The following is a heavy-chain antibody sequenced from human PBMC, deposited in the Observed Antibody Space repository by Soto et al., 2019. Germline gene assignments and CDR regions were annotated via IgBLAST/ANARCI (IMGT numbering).Heavy chain of an antibody. J-gene: IGHJ5*02. CDR3: AKGDWSRTNNFVT. CDR2: ISSNSTAF. D-gene: IGHD2-2*01. Sequence: NLLESGGGLVKPGGSLRLSCEASGFLFSHYYMSWIRQGPEKRLELVAYISSNSTAFYYADSVKGRCTISKDDAKKSVYLQMTSVTSDDTAIYYCAKGDWSRTNNFVTWGQGTLVIVSA. V-gene: IGHV3-11*01. CDR1: GFLFSHYY.